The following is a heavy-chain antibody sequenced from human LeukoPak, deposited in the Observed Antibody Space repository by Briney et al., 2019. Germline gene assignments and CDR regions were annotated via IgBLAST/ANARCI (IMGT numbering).Heavy chain of an antibody. Sequence: ASVKVSCKASGYTFTSYDINWVRQATGQGLEWMGWMNPNSGNTGYAQKFQGRVTITRNTSISTAYMELSSLRSEDTAVYYCARGQRITIVPGVGPNGYYFDYWGQETLVTVSS. J-gene: IGHJ4*02. CDR2: MNPNSGNT. CDR1: GYTFTSYD. V-gene: IGHV1-8*03. CDR3: ARGQRITIVPGVGPNGYYFDY. D-gene: IGHD3-10*01.